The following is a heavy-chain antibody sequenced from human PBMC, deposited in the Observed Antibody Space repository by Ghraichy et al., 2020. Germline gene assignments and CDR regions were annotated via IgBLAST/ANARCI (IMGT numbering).Heavy chain of an antibody. CDR2: INPSGGST. D-gene: IGHD6-13*01. CDR1: GYTFTNYY. V-gene: IGHV1-46*01. CDR3: ARERQPGLAGTWTAGADY. J-gene: IGHJ4*02. Sequence: ASVKVSCKASGYTFTNYYMHWVRQAPGQGLEWMGIINPSGGSTTYAQKFQGTLTMTRDTSTSTVYMELNSLRPEDTALYYCARERQPGLAGTWTAGADYWGQGTLVTVSS.